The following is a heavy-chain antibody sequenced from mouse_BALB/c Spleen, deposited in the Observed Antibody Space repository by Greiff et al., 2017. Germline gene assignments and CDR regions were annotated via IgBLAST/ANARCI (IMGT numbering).Heavy chain of an antibody. Sequence: VKLQESGAELARPGASVKLSCKASGYTFTSYWMQWVKQRPGQGLEWIGAIYPGDGDTRYTQKFKGKATLTADNSSSTAYMQLSSLASEDSAVYYCASGYDYDWFAYWGQGTLVTVSA. V-gene: IGHV1-87*01. J-gene: IGHJ3*01. CDR1: GYTFTSYW. CDR3: ASGYDYDWFAY. CDR2: IYPGDGDT. D-gene: IGHD2-4*01.